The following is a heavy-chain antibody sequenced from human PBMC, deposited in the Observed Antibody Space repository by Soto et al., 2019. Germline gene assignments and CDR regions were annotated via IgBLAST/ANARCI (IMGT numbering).Heavy chain of an antibody. CDR2: ISSDGSTT. D-gene: IGHD3-9*01. V-gene: IGHV3-74*01. CDR3: AREYYGVLTGYYNDF. CDR1: GFSFRSYW. Sequence: EVQLAESGGDLVQSGGSLGLSCAASGFSFRSYWMHWVRQAPGKGLVWVARISSDGSTTTYADSASGRFIISRDNDANILYLQMSSLRAEDTAVYYCAREYYGVLTGYYNDFWGQGTLVTVSS. J-gene: IGHJ4*02.